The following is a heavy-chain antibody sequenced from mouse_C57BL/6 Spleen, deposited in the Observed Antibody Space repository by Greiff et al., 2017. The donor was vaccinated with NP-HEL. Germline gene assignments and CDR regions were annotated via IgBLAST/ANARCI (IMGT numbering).Heavy chain of an antibody. CDR1: GFSLTSYG. Sequence: VKLVESGPGLVQPSQSLSITCTVSGFSLTSYGVHWVRQSPGKGLEWLGVIWSGGSTDYNAAFISRLSISKDNSKSQVFFKMNSLQADDTAIYYCAKFITTVVATNYYAMDYWGQGTSVTVSS. D-gene: IGHD1-1*01. J-gene: IGHJ4*01. CDR2: IWSGGST. CDR3: AKFITTVVATNYYAMDY. V-gene: IGHV2-2*01.